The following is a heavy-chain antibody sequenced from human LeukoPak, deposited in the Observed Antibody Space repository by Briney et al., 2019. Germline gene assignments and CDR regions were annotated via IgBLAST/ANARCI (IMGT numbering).Heavy chain of an antibody. Sequence: GGSLRLSCEASGFTFSSYGMHWVRQAPGKGLEWVAFIRYDGSNKYYADSVKGRFTISRDNSKNTLYLQMNSLRAEDTAVYYCAKWRYFDWLLPRGGFDYWGQGTLVTVSS. CDR1: GFTFSSYG. D-gene: IGHD3-9*01. CDR3: AKWRYFDWLLPRGGFDY. V-gene: IGHV3-30*02. J-gene: IGHJ4*02. CDR2: IRYDGSNK.